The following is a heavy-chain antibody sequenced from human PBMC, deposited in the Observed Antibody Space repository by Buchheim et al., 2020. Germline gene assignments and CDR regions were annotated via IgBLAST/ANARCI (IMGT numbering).Heavy chain of an antibody. J-gene: IGHJ4*02. CDR3: AREAGAVAGILSWSNDY. V-gene: IGHV3-30*04. Sequence: QVQLVESGGGVVQPGRSLRLSCAASGFTFSSYAMHWVRQAPGKGLEWVAVISYDGSNKYYADSVKGRFTISRDNSKNPLYLQMNSLRAEDTAVYYCAREAGAVAGILSWSNDYWGQGTL. CDR2: ISYDGSNK. CDR1: GFTFSSYA. D-gene: IGHD6-19*01.